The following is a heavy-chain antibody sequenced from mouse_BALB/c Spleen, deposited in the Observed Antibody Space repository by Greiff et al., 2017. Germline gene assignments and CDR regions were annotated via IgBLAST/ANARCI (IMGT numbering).Heavy chain of an antibody. CDR2: IYPGNGDT. V-gene: IGHV1-12*01. CDR3: ARQGNYPYAMDY. J-gene: IGHJ4*01. Sequence: VQLQQPGAELVKPGASVKMSCKASGYTFTSYNMHWVKQTPGQGLEWIGAIYPGNGDTSYNQKFKGKATLTADKSSSTAYMQLSSLTSEDSAVYYCARQGNYPYAMDYWGQGTSVTVSS. D-gene: IGHD2-1*01. CDR1: GYTFTSYN.